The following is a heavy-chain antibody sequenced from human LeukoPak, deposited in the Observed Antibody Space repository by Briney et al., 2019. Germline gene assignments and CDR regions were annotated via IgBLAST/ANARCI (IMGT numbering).Heavy chain of an antibody. Sequence: PGRSLRLSCAAPGFTFSSYGMHWVRQAPGKGLEWVAVIWYDGSNKYYADSVKGRFTISRDNSKNTLYLQMNSLRAEDTAVYYCARDRGFIVVVPAAFDYWGQGTLVTVSS. D-gene: IGHD2-2*01. CDR1: GFTFSSYG. J-gene: IGHJ4*02. CDR2: IWYDGSNK. CDR3: ARDRGFIVVVPAAFDY. V-gene: IGHV3-33*01.